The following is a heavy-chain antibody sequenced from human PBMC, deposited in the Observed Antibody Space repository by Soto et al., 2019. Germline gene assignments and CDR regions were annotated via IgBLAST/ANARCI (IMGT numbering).Heavy chain of an antibody. CDR1: GASISGFY. Sequence: SPTVSPTCTVSGASISGFYWSWIRKSAGKGLEWIGRIYATGTTDYNPSLKSRVMMSVDTSKKQFSLKLRSVTAADPAVYYCVRDGTKTLRAGFAPGGQG. CDR2: IYATGTT. CDR3: VRDGTKTLRAGFAP. J-gene: IGHJ5*02. V-gene: IGHV4-4*07. D-gene: IGHD1-1*01.